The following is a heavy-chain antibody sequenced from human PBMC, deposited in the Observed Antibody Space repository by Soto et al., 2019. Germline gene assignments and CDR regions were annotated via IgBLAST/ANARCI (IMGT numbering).Heavy chain of an antibody. D-gene: IGHD3-22*01. J-gene: IGHJ4*02. CDR2: IYYSGST. CDR3: ARAAAPVYYDSSGLDY. CDR1: GGSISSGGYY. Sequence: SETLSLTCTASGGSISSGGYYWSWIRQHPGKGLEWIGYIYYSGSTYYNPSLKSRVTISVDTSKNQFSLKLSSVTAADTAVYYCARAAAPVYYDSSGLDYWGQGTLVTVSS. V-gene: IGHV4-31*03.